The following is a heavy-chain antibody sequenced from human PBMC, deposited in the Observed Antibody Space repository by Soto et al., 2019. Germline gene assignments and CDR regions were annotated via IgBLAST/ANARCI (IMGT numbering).Heavy chain of an antibody. CDR1: GDAFQSYA. CDR3: ARDRTNDYGDDNFDY. CDR2: IIPSYDRT. J-gene: IGHJ4*02. D-gene: IGHD4-17*01. V-gene: IGHV1-69*06. Sequence: QVQLLQSGSEVKKPGSSVKVSCKASGDAFQSYAIHWVRQAPGQGLEYMGRIIPSYDRTKYAQKFQGRLTVTADMYTSTVYMELSSLRSEDTAVYYCARDRTNDYGDDNFDYWGQGTKVIVSS.